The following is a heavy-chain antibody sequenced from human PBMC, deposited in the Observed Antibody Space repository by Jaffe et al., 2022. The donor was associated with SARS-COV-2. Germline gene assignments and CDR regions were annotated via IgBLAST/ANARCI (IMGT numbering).Heavy chain of an antibody. CDR1: GFTFSSYS. V-gene: IGHV3-21*01. J-gene: IGHJ4*02. D-gene: IGHD4-4*01. CDR2: ISSSSSYI. CDR3: ARDPTFGTTGYFDY. Sequence: EVQLVESGGGLVKPGGSLRLSCAASGFTFSSYSMNWVRQAPGKGLEWVSSISSSSSYIYYADSVKGRFTISRDNAKNSLYLQMNSLRAEDTAVYYCARDPTFGTTGYFDYWGQGTLVTVSS.